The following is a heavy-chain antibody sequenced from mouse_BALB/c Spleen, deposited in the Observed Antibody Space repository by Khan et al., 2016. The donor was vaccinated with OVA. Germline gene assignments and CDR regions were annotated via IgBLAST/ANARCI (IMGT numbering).Heavy chain of an antibody. CDR1: GFNIKDTY. J-gene: IGHJ3*01. Sequence: VQLQQSGAELVKPGASVNLSCSASGFNIKDTYIHWVKQRPEQGLEWIGRIDPPNDDSKFGPKFQDKATLTADTSSNTAFLQLTSLTSEDTAVDYLSTLYVNPFAYWGQGTLVSVSA. CDR3: STLYVNPFAY. V-gene: IGHV14-3*02. CDR2: IDPPNDDS. D-gene: IGHD2-1*01.